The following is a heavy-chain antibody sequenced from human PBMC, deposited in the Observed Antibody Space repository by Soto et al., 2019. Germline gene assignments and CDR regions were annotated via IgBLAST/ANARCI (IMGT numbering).Heavy chain of an antibody. CDR3: AREGLRLGEYEALDI. D-gene: IGHD3-16*01. Sequence: QVQLVQSGAEMKKPGASVKVSCKASGYTFSSYGISWVRQAPGQGLEWMGWISGYNGNKKHAERFLGRVTMTTDTSTSTAYMELRSLRSDDTAVYYCAREGLRLGEYEALDIWGQGTMVTVSS. J-gene: IGHJ3*02. V-gene: IGHV1-18*04. CDR1: GYTFSSYG. CDR2: ISGYNGNK.